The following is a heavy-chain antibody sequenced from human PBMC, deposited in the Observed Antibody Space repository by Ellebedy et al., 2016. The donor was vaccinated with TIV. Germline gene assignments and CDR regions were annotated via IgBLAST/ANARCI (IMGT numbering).Heavy chain of an antibody. CDR3: ARWDGYDEKFQGPFDR. Sequence: AASVKVSCKAPGDTFSNHAFNWVRQAPGQELEWMGRMDPRLGTVKYAQKFQGRVTITADKSTSTAYIELRSLRSDDTAVYYCARWDGYDEKFQGPFDRWGQGTLVTVSS. CDR1: GDTFSNHA. J-gene: IGHJ4*02. D-gene: IGHD5-24*01. CDR2: MDPRLGTV. V-gene: IGHV1-69*04.